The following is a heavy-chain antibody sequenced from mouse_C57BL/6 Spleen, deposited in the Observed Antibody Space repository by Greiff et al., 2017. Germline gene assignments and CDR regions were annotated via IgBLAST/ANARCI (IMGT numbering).Heavy chain of an antibody. V-gene: IGHV1-82*01. J-gene: IGHJ4*01. CDR1: GYAFSSSW. CDR2: IYPGDGDT. D-gene: IGHD1-1*01. Sequence: QVQLQQSGPELVKPGASVKISCKASGYAFSSSWMNWVKQRPGKGLEWIGRIYPGDGDTNYNGKFKGKATLTADKYSSTAYMQLSSLTAEDSAVYFCARSEDNYGAMDYWGQGTSVTVSS. CDR3: ARSEDNYGAMDY.